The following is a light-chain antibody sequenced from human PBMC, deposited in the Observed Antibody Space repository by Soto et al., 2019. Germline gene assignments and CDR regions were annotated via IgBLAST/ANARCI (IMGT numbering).Light chain of an antibody. V-gene: IGKV3D-15*01. CDR2: GAS. CDR3: HQYNNWPLT. J-gene: IGKJ4*01. CDR1: QSVSSN. Sequence: EIVMTQSPATLSVSPGERATLSCRANQSVSSNLAWYQQNPGQAPRLLISGASTRATGIPARFSGSGSGTEFTLTISSLQSEDFAVYYCHQYNNWPLTFGGGTKVEIK.